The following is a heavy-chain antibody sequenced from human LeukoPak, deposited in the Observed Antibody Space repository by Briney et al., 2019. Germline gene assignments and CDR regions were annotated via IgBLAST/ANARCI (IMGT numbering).Heavy chain of an antibody. V-gene: IGHV3-23*01. CDR2: ISTRGDIT. J-gene: IGHJ4*02. CDR3: AKDSRRFDY. Sequence: GGSLRLSCAASGFTFSSYGMNWVRQAPGKGLEWVSAISTRGDITYYAGSVKGRFTISRDNSKNTLYLQMNSLRAEDTAVYYCAKDSRRFDYWGQGTLVTVSS. CDR1: GFTFSSYG.